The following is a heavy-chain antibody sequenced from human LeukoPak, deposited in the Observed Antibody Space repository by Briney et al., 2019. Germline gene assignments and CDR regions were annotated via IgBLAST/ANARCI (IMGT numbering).Heavy chain of an antibody. J-gene: IGHJ4*02. Sequence: SETLSLTCTVSGGSISSGGYYWSWIRQHPGQGLEWIGYIYYSGSTYYNPSLKSRVTISVDTSKNQFSLKLSSVTAADTAVYYCARGTTVTTFASYYFDYWGQGTLVTVSS. D-gene: IGHD4-17*01. CDR2: IYYSGST. V-gene: IGHV4-31*03. CDR1: GGSISSGGYY. CDR3: ARGTTVTTFASYYFDY.